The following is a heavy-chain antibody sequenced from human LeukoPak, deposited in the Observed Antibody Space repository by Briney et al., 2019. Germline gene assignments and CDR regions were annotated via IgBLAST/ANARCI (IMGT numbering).Heavy chain of an antibody. CDR2: ISYDGSNK. Sequence: GGSLRLSCAASGFTFSSYAMHWVRQAPGKGLEWVAVISYDGSNKYYADSVKGRFTISRDNAKNSLYLQMNSLRAEDTALYYCARDFSSGLTPGCDYWGQGTLVTVSS. D-gene: IGHD6-19*01. J-gene: IGHJ4*02. CDR3: ARDFSSGLTPGCDY. V-gene: IGHV3-30-3*01. CDR1: GFTFSSYA.